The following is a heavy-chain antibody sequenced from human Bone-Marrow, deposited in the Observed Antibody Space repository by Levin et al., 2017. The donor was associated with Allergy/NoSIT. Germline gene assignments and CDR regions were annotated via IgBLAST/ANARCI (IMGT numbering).Heavy chain of an antibody. D-gene: IGHD1-7*01. V-gene: IGHV3-20*04. CDR3: ARVGNYAVVADAFDL. J-gene: IGHJ3*01. Sequence: GGSLRLSCAASQFIFDDHGMSWVRQAPGKGLEWVSGITWNSGTTGYADSVKGRFTISRDNAKNTLYLQLNSLRVEDTALYYCARVGNYAVVADAFDLWGQGTVVTVSS. CDR2: ITWNSGTT. CDR1: QFIFDDHG.